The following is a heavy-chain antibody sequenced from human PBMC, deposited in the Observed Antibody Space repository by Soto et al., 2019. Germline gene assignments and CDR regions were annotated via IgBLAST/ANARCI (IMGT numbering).Heavy chain of an antibody. CDR2: IIPIFGTA. CDR1: VGTFSSYA. D-gene: IGHD1-26*01. Sequence: ASLTLSGTASVGTFSSYARICVRPAPGQGLEWMGGIIPIFGTANYAQKFQGRVTITADESTSTAYMELSSLRSEDTAVYYCARAPPGELLADYWGQGTRVTVSA. J-gene: IGHJ4*02. CDR3: ARAPPGELLADY. V-gene: IGHV1-69*13.